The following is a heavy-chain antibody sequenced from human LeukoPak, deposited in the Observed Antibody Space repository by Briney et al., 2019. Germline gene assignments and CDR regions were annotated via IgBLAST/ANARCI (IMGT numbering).Heavy chain of an antibody. Sequence: GGSLRLSCAASGFTFSSYAMSWVRQAPGKGLEWVSVIYSGGSTYYADSVKGRFTISRDNSKNTLYLQMNSLRAEDTAVYYCASSSGPWYFDYWGQGTLVTVSS. CDR3: ASSSGPWYFDY. CDR2: IYSGGST. D-gene: IGHD6-19*01. V-gene: IGHV3-53*01. CDR1: GFTFSSYA. J-gene: IGHJ4*02.